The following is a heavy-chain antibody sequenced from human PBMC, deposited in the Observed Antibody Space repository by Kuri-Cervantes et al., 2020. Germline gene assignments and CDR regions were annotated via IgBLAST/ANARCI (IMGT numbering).Heavy chain of an antibody. J-gene: IGHJ4*02. CDR1: GYTFTGYY. Sequence: ASVKVSCKASGYTFTGYYMHWVRQAPGQGLEWMGWINPNSGGTNYAQKFQGWVTMTEDTSTDTAYMELSSLRSEDTAVYYCATGCSGGSCTNDYWGQGTLVTVSS. V-gene: IGHV1-2*04. D-gene: IGHD2-15*01. CDR3: ATGCSGGSCTNDY. CDR2: INPNSGGT.